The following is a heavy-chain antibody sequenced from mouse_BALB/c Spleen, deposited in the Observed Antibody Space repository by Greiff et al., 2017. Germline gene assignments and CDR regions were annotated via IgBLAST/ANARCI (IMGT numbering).Heavy chain of an antibody. CDR1: GYTFTSYC. CDR3: TIDGVLFGHAMDY. J-gene: IGHJ4*01. V-gene: IGHV1S16*01. D-gene: IGHD1-1*02. CDR2: INPSNGGT. Sequence: VQLQQPGAELVKPGASVKLSCTASGYTFTSYCMHWVKLRHGQGFEWIGEINPSNGGTNYNEKFKRKATLTVDKSSSTAYMQLSRLTSEDSAVYYYTIDGVLFGHAMDYWGQGTSVTVSS.